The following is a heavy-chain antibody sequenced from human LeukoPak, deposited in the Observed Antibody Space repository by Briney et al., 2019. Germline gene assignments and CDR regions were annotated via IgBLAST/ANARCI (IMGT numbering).Heavy chain of an antibody. Sequence: ASVKVSCKASGYXFTSYGISWVRQAPGQGLEWMGWINTYNGNTNYAQNVQGRVTMTTDTATSTAYMELRSLRSDDTAVYFCARVITMARGVILPVSGFDYWGQGTLVTVSS. CDR2: INTYNGNT. CDR3: ARVITMARGVILPVSGFDY. D-gene: IGHD3-10*01. CDR1: GYXFTSYG. J-gene: IGHJ4*02. V-gene: IGHV1-18*01.